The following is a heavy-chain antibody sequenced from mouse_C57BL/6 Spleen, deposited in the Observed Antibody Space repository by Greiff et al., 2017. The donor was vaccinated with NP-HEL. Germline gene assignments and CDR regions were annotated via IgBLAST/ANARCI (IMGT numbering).Heavy chain of an antibody. J-gene: IGHJ2*01. D-gene: IGHD1-1*01. Sequence: VQLQQSGAELVRPGASVKLSCKASGYTFTDYYINWVKQRPGQGLAWIARIYPGSGNTYYNEKFKGKATLTAEKSSSTAYMQLSSLTSEDSAVYFCARWVVARAFDYWGQGTTLTVSS. CDR2: IYPGSGNT. CDR1: GYTFTDYY. CDR3: ARWVVARAFDY. V-gene: IGHV1-76*01.